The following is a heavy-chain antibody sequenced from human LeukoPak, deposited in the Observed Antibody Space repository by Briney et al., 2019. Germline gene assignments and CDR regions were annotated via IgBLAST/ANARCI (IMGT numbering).Heavy chain of an antibody. D-gene: IGHD6-19*01. CDR1: GFTFSDHY. V-gene: IGHV3-11*04. CDR3: ARELWTRSSGWSLDV. Sequence: GGSLRLSCAASGFTFSDHYMSWIRQVPGKGLEWVSYISSSSSTIYYADSVKGRFTISRDNAKNSLYLQMNSLRAEDTAVYYCARELWTRSSGWSLDVWGQGTTVTVSS. J-gene: IGHJ6*02. CDR2: ISSSSSTI.